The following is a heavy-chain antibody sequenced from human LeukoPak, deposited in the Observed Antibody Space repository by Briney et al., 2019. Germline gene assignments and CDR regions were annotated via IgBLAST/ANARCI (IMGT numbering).Heavy chain of an antibody. CDR3: ARGPLMVTADGRSYYFMDV. J-gene: IGHJ6*03. V-gene: IGHV4-34*01. Sequence: SETLSLTCAVYGGSFSGYYWSWIRQPPGKGLEWIGEINLGGSTNYYPSLKSRITISVDASKNQVSLKLSSVTAAYSAVYYCARGPLMVTADGRSYYFMDVWGKGTTVTVSS. CDR2: INLGGST. D-gene: IGHD5-18*01. CDR1: GGSFSGYY.